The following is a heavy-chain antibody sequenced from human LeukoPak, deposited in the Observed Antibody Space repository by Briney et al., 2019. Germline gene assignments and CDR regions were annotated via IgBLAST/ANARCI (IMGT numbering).Heavy chain of an antibody. V-gene: IGHV3-21*01. CDR3: ARSVRYCTNGVCYQGMDV. Sequence: GGSLRLSCAASGFTFSSYSMNWVCQAPGKGLEWVSSISSSSSYIYYADSVKGRFTISRDNAKNSLYLQMNSLRAEDTAVYYCARSVRYCTNGVCYQGMDVWGQGTTVTVSS. CDR1: GFTFSSYS. CDR2: ISSSSSYI. D-gene: IGHD2-8*01. J-gene: IGHJ6*02.